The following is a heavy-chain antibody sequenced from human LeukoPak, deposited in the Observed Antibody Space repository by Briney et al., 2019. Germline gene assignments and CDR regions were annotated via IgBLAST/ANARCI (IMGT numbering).Heavy chain of an antibody. D-gene: IGHD6-13*01. CDR3: ARHEVGSSLDY. J-gene: IGHJ4*02. CDR1: GGSISSSSYY. Sequence: SETLSLTCTVSGGSISSSSYYWGWIRQPPGKGLEWIGSIYYSGSTYYNPSLKSRVTISVDTSKNQFSLKLSSVTAADTAVYYCARHEVGSSLDYWGQGTLVTVSS. V-gene: IGHV4-39*01. CDR2: IYYSGST.